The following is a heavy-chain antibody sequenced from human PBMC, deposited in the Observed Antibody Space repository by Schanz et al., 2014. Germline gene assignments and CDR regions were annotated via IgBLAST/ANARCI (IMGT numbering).Heavy chain of an antibody. CDR1: GFTFSRYA. D-gene: IGHD2-15*01. CDR2: VSASGGGP. Sequence: VQLLESGGGLVQPGGSLRLSCAGSGFTFSRYAMHWVRQAPGKGLEWVSLVSASGGGPFYADSVKGRFTISRDNSRNTVYLQMSSLRAEDTAVYYCVKDDRGDVVVVAANYWGQGAQVIVSS. CDR3: VKDDRGDVVVVAANY. V-gene: IGHV3-23*01. J-gene: IGHJ4*02.